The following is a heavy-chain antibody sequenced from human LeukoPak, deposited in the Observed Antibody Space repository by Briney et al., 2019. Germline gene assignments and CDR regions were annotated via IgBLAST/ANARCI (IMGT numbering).Heavy chain of an antibody. J-gene: IGHJ1*01. V-gene: IGHV3-48*04. CDR3: ARKHKQPLPEYFQH. CDR1: GFPFSDYS. Sequence: GGSLRLSCVASGFPFSDYSMNWVRQAPGKGLEWISYIGISSGNTKYADSVKGRFTISGDSAKNSLYLQMNSLRAEDTAVYYCARKHKQPLPEYFQHLGQGPPGPGSS. CDR2: IGISSGNT.